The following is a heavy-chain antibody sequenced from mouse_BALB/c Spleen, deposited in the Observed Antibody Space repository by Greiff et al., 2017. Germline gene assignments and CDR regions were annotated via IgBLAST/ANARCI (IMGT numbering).Heavy chain of an antibody. D-gene: IGHD1-1*01. CDR2: ILPGSGST. Sequence: VQLVESGAELMKPGASVKISCKATGYTFSSYWIEWVKQRPGHGLEWIGEILPGSGSTNYNEKFKGKATFTADTSSNTAYMQLSSLTSEDSAVYYCARGIYYYGSSYVRFAYWGQGTLVTVSA. CDR3: ARGIYYYGSSYVRFAY. V-gene: IGHV1-9*01. CDR1: GYTFSSYW. J-gene: IGHJ3*01.